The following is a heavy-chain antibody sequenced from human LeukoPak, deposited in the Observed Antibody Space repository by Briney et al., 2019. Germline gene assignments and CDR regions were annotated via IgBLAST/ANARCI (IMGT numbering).Heavy chain of an antibody. J-gene: IGHJ4*02. V-gene: IGHV3-7*01. Sequence: GGSLRLSCAASGFTFGHYWMSWVRQAPGQGLEWVADIKQDGSERYYVDSLKGRFTISRDNAKNSLYLQMNSLRAEDTAVYYCARGPTTVTEAFDYWGQGTLVTVSS. CDR2: IKQDGSER. CDR3: ARGPTTVTEAFDY. D-gene: IGHD4-11*01. CDR1: GFTFGHYW.